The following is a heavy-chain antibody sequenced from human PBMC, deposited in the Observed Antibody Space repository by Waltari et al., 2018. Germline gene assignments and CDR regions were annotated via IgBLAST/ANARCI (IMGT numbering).Heavy chain of an antibody. J-gene: IGHJ3*02. CDR2: INEDGREK. CDR3: SKRLEI. V-gene: IGHV3-7*01. CDR1: GFRTDW. Sequence: DVQPVESGGGLVQPGGSLRLSFEVSGFRTDWMDWVRQAPGKGLEWVDNINEDGREKYYLDSVKGRFTISRDNTKKLLYLQMNTLRAEDTATYYCSKRLEIWGRGTMVAVS.